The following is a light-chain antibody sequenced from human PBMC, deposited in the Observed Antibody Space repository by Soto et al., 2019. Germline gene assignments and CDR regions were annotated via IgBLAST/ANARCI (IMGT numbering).Light chain of an antibody. CDR2: PAS. CDR3: QKYNSAPRT. V-gene: IGKV1-27*01. CDR1: QGISNY. Sequence: DIQMTQSPSSLSASVGDRVTITCRASQGISNYLAWYQQKPGKVPKLLIYPASTLQSGVPSRFRSSGSGTDFALIISSLQPEDVATYYCQKYNSAPRTFGQGTQVEIK. J-gene: IGKJ1*01.